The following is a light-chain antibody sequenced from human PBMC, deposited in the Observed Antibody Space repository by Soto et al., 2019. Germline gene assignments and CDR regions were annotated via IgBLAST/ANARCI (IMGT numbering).Light chain of an antibody. CDR2: EGS. Sequence: QSALTQTASVSASPGQSITISCSGTSSDVGSYNLVSWYQHCPGKAPKLIIYEGSRRPSGVSDRFSGSKSGNTASLTISGLQAEHEADYYCLLYHGGAVVFGGGTKLTVL. CDR3: LLYHGGAVV. J-gene: IGLJ2*01. V-gene: IGLV2-23*01. CDR1: SSDVGSYNL.